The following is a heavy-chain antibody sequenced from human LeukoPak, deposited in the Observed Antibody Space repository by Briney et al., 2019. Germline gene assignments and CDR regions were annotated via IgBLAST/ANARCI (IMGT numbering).Heavy chain of an antibody. CDR1: KFTFNSYG. D-gene: IGHD5-24*01. CDR3: ARVADGDKYGGRDY. CDR2: IWYDGSER. V-gene: IGHV3-33*01. Sequence: GGSLRLSCTTSKFTFNSYGIFWVRQAPGKGLEWVAVIWYDGSERYYPNSVKGRFTISRDNAKDTLYLQMNSLRVEDTAVYYCARVADGDKYGGRDYWGQGALVIVSS. J-gene: IGHJ4*02.